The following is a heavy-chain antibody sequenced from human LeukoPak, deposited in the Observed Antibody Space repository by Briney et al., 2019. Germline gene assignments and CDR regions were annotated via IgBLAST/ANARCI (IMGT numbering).Heavy chain of an antibody. D-gene: IGHD3-10*01. CDR1: GYTFTSYD. CDR2: MNPNSGNT. J-gene: IGHJ4*02. Sequence: GASVKVSCKASGYTFTSYDINWVRQATGQGLEWMGWMNPNSGNTGYAQKFQGRVTMTRNTSISTAYMELSSLRSEDAAVYYCARVTRGRLLWFGEYNTLVDYWGQGTLVTVSS. V-gene: IGHV1-8*01. CDR3: ARVTRGRLLWFGEYNTLVDY.